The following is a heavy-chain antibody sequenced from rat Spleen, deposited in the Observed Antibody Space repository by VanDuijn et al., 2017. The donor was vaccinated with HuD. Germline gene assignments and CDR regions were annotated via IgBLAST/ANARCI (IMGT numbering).Heavy chain of an antibody. J-gene: IGHJ2*01. CDR2: INRAGST. V-gene: IGHV3-3*01. D-gene: IGHD1-11*01. CDR3: ARMHYGLDY. CDR1: GYSISSSYR. Sequence: EVQLQESGPGLVKPSQSLSLTCSVTGYSISSSYRWNWIRKFPGNKLEWRGYINRAGSTHYNPSLKSRVSITRETSKNQFFLQENSVTSEDTATYYWARMHYGLDYWGQGVMVTVSS.